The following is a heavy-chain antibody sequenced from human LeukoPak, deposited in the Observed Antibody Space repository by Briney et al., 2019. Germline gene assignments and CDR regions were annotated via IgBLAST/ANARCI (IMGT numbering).Heavy chain of an antibody. CDR3: ARDLDPLFYDSSGYLGY. CDR2: INPNSGGT. V-gene: IGHV1-2*02. D-gene: IGHD3-22*01. CDR1: GYTFTGYY. J-gene: IGHJ4*02. Sequence: ASVKVSCKASGYTFTGYYMHWVRQAPGQGLEWMGWINPNSGGTNYAQKFQGRVTMNRDTSISTAYMELSRLRSDDTAVYYCARDLDPLFYDSSGYLGYWGQGTLVTVSS.